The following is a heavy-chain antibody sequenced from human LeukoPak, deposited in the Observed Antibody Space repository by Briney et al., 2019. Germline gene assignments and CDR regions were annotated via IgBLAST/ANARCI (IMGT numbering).Heavy chain of an antibody. CDR2: IYPGDSDT. V-gene: IGHV5-51*01. Sequence: PGESLKISCKGSGYIFTNYWIGWVRQMPGKGLELMGIIYPGDSDTRYSPSFQGQVTISADKSISTAYLQWSSLKASDTAMYYCARRDSSGWYVFDHWGQGTLVTVSS. J-gene: IGHJ4*02. D-gene: IGHD6-19*01. CDR3: ARRDSSGWYVFDH. CDR1: GYIFTNYW.